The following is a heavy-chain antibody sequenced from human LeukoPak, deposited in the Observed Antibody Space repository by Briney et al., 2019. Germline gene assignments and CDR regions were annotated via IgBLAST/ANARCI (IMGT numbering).Heavy chain of an antibody. Sequence: ASVTVSCKASGGTFSSYAMSWVRQAPGQGLEWMGRIIPILGIANYAQKFQGRVTITADKSTSTAYMELSSLRSEDTAVYYCASAEYNWNDAFDYWGQGTLVTVSS. CDR3: ASAEYNWNDAFDY. V-gene: IGHV1-69*04. D-gene: IGHD1-1*01. CDR1: GGTFSSYA. J-gene: IGHJ4*02. CDR2: IIPILGIA.